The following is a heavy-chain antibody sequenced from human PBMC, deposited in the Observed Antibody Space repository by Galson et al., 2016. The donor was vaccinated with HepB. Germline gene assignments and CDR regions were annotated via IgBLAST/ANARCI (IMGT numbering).Heavy chain of an antibody. CDR3: AKVADGYGGGDYYFYYMDV. D-gene: IGHD3-16*01. CDR1: GFTFNKYS. CDR2: MSGSGGSP. Sequence: LRLSCAASGFTFNKYSMSWVRQASGKGLEWVSAMSGSGGSPWYADSVKGRFTISRDNSKNTLYLQMKSLRAEDTALYYCAKVADGYGGGDYYFYYMDVWGKETTVTVSS. J-gene: IGHJ6*03. V-gene: IGHV3-23*01.